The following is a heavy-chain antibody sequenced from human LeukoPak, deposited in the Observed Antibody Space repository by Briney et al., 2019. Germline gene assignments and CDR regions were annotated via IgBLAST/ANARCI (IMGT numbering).Heavy chain of an antibody. CDR2: ISSSSSYI. CDR1: GFTFSSYA. V-gene: IGHV3-21*01. CDR3: ARDAGYSSSWYFYYMDV. D-gene: IGHD6-13*01. Sequence: PGGSLRLSCTTSGFTFSSYALSWVRQAPGKGLEWVSSISSSSSYIYYADSVKGRFTISRDNAKNSLYLQMNSLRAEDTAVYYCARDAGYSSSWYFYYMDVWGKGTTVTVSS. J-gene: IGHJ6*03.